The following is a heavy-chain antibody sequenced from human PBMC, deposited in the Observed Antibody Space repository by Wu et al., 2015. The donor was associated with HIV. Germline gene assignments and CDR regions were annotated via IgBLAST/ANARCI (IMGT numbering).Heavy chain of an antibody. CDR2: ISVYNGNN. Sequence: QVQLLQSGTEVKKPGASVKVSCKASGYTFTSYGISWVRQAPGQGLEWMGWISVYNGNNKLCTEKSPGQSHHLTADIKSTSTALHGVEEPEKSRRXTAVYYCASSAKGXKASLMARGAKDSLFEILWGQ. CDR3: ASSAKGXKASLMARGAKDSLFEIL. V-gene: IGHV1-18*01. D-gene: IGHD3-10*01. J-gene: IGHJ3*01. CDR1: GYTFTSYG.